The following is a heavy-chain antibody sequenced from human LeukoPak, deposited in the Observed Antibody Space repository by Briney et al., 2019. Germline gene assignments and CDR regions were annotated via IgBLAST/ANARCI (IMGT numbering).Heavy chain of an antibody. CDR1: GFTFSSYG. V-gene: IGHV3-33*01. J-gene: IGHJ4*02. CDR3: ATRNFDDSGTYALGY. Sequence: PGRSLRLSCAASGFTFSSYGMHWVRQAPGKGREWVAVIWSDGINKYYADSVKGRFTISRDNSKNTLYLQMNSLRAEDTAVHSCATRNFDDSGTYALGYWGQGTLVTVSS. CDR2: IWSDGINK. D-gene: IGHD3-10*01.